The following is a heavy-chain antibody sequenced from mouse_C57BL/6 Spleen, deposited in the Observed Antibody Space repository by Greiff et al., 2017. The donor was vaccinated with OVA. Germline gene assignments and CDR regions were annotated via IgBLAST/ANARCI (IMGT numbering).Heavy chain of an antibody. Sequence: EVKVEESGGGLVQPGGSLKLSCAASGFTFSDYYMYWVRQTPEKRLEWVAYISNGGGSTYYPDTVKGRFTISRDNAKNTLYLQMSRLKSEDTAMYYCARQGGTYWYCDVWGTGTTVTVSS. CDR1: GFTFSDYY. CDR3: ARQGGTYWYCDV. V-gene: IGHV5-12*01. J-gene: IGHJ1*03. CDR2: ISNGGGST. D-gene: IGHD3-3*01.